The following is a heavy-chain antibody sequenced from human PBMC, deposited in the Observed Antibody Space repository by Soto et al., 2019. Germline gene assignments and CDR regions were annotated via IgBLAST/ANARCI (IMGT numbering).Heavy chain of an antibody. J-gene: IGHJ5*02. V-gene: IGHV3-15*01. CDR2: IKTKAEGETT. CDR3: TVRGGWLGP. CDR1: GLTFNDVW. Sequence: DVQLVESGGGFVKPGGSLRLSCAASGLTFNDVWMSWVRQAPGKGLEWVGRIKTKAEGETTDYAAPVKGRFTISRDDSKNTVHLEMNNLKTEDTAVYYCTVRGGWLGPWGQGILVTVSS. D-gene: IGHD3-22*01.